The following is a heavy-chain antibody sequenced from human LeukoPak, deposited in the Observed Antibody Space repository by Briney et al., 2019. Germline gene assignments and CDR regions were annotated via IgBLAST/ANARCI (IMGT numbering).Heavy chain of an antibody. V-gene: IGHV4-39*01. Sequence: SETLSLTCTVSGGSISSGSYYWGWIRQPPGMGLEWIGSIYYSGTTYYNPSLKSRVTISVDTSKNQFSLKLSSVTAADTAVYYCARLWWSGSSYFDYWGQETLVTVSS. J-gene: IGHJ4*02. CDR1: GGSISSGSYY. D-gene: IGHD6-6*01. CDR3: ARLWWSGSSYFDY. CDR2: IYYSGTT.